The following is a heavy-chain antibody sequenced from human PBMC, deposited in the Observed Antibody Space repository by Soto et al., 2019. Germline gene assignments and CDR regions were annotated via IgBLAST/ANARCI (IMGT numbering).Heavy chain of an antibody. CDR1: GGSISSSSYY. D-gene: IGHD2-21*02. CDR3: ARSHSVVTAIRGYYFDY. CDR2: IYYSGST. J-gene: IGHJ4*02. Sequence: SETLSLTCTVSGGSISSSSYYWGWIRQPPGKGLEWIGSIYYSGSTYYNPSLKSRVTISVDTSKNQFSLKLSSVTAADTAVYYCARSHSVVTAIRGYYFDYWGQGTLVTVSS. V-gene: IGHV4-39*01.